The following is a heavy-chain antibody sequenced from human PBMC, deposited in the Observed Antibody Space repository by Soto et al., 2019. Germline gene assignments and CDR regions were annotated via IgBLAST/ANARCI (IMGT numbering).Heavy chain of an antibody. CDR3: ARQKNGEDWLDP. Sequence: SETLSLTCTVSGGSISSTSHWWGWIRQPPGKGLEWIGIIFYSGKTHYNPSLKSRITISVDRSRNQFSLNLNSVTAADTALYYCARQKNGEDWLDPWGQGILVTVSS. J-gene: IGHJ5*02. CDR1: GGSISSTSHW. D-gene: IGHD2-8*01. V-gene: IGHV4-39*01. CDR2: IFYSGKT.